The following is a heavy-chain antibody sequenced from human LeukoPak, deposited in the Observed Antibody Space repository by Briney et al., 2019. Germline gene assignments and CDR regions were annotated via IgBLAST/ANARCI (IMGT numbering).Heavy chain of an antibody. V-gene: IGHV3-30-3*01. Sequence: GGSLRLSCAASGFTFSSYAMHWVRQAPGKGLEWVAVISYDGSNKYYADSVKGRFTISRDNSKNTLYLQMNSLRAEDTAVYYCARDFFADDRRYFDYWGQGTLVTVSS. CDR3: ARDFFADDRRYFDY. CDR1: GFTFSSYA. CDR2: ISYDGSNK. D-gene: IGHD3-3*01. J-gene: IGHJ4*02.